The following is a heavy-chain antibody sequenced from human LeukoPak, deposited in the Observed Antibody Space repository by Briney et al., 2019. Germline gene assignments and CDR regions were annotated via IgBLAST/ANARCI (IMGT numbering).Heavy chain of an antibody. CDR1: GFTFSSYS. D-gene: IGHD2-2*01. V-gene: IGHV3-21*01. J-gene: IGHJ3*02. CDR3: ARGGGYPDDAFDI. CDR2: ISSSSSYI. Sequence: GSLRLSCAASGFTFSSYSMNWVRQAPGKGLEWVSSISSSSSYIYYADSVKGRFTISRDNAKNSLYLQMNSLRAEDTAVYYCARGGGYPDDAFDIWGQGTMVTVSS.